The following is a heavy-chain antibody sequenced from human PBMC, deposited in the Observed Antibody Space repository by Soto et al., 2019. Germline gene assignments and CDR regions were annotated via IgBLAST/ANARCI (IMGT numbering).Heavy chain of an antibody. CDR3: ARAQLGDYLTKFDP. Sequence: SVKVSCKASGRTFSSYAISCVRQAPGQGLEWMGGIIPIFGTANYAQKFQGRVTITADESTSTAYMELSSLRSEDTAVYYCARAQLGDYLTKFDPWGQGTLVTVSS. CDR2: IIPIFGTA. V-gene: IGHV1-69*13. D-gene: IGHD3-16*01. CDR1: GRTFSSYA. J-gene: IGHJ5*02.